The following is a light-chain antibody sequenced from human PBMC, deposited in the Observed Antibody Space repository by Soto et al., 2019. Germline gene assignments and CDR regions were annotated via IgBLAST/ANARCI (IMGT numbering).Light chain of an antibody. V-gene: IGKV3-20*01. CDR1: QSVSSNY. CDR2: GAS. Sequence: DSVLTQSPGTLSLSPGERATLSCRTSQSVSSNYLAWYQQKPGQAPRLLIYGASTRATGIPDRFSGSGSGADFTLTISRLEPEDFAVYYCQQYGTSFWTFGQGTKVDIK. CDR3: QQYGTSFWT. J-gene: IGKJ1*01.